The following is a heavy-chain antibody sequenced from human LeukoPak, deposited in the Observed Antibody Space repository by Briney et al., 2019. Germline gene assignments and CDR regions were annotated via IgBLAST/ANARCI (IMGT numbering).Heavy chain of an antibody. CDR2: IYYPGST. CDR3: TSDRRISWIYY. D-gene: IGHD6-13*01. Sequence: PSETLSLTCTVSGGSISSYYWSWIRQPPGKGLEWIGTIYYPGSTYYNPSLKSRVTISVDTSKNQFSLRLSSVTVADTAIYYCTSDRRISWIYYWGQGTLVTVSS. V-gene: IGHV4-59*04. J-gene: IGHJ4*02. CDR1: GGSISSYY.